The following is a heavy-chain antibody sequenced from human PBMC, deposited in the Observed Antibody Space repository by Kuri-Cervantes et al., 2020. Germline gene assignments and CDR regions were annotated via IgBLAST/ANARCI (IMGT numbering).Heavy chain of an antibody. Sequence: GGSLRLSCAASGFTFSSYAFHWLRQAPGKGLEWLAFISHEYDYKHYTDSVKGRFTISRDNSKNTLYLQMNSLRAEDTAVYYCAIRPRDYYDSSGDRYGMDVWGQGTTVTVSS. V-gene: IGHV3-30*07. J-gene: IGHJ6*02. CDR1: GFTFSSYA. CDR2: ISHEYDYK. CDR3: AIRPRDYYDSSGDRYGMDV. D-gene: IGHD3-22*01.